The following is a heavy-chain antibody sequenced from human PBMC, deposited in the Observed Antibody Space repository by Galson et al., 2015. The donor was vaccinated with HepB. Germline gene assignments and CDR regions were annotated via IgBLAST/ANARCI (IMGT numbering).Heavy chain of an antibody. J-gene: IGHJ4*02. Sequence: SLRLSCAASGFTFSSYAMHWVRQAPGKGLEWVAVISYDGSNKYYADSVKGRFTISRDNSKNTLHLQMNSLRAEDTAVYYCARFTTAIDYWGQGTLVTVSS. CDR3: ARFTTAIDY. CDR2: ISYDGSNK. D-gene: IGHD3-22*01. V-gene: IGHV3-30-3*01. CDR1: GFTFSSYA.